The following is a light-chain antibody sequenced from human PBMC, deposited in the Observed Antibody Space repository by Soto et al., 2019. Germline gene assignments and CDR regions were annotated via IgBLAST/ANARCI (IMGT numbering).Light chain of an antibody. CDR1: QTMTRAY. CDR3: HQYHSPPQT. CDR2: DAS. V-gene: IGKV3-20*01. J-gene: IGKJ2*01. Sequence: EIVLMQSPGTLSLSPGERATLSCRASQTMTRAYVAWYQQKPGQAPRLLIYDASYRATGISDKFSGSGSGTDFSLTISRLEPEDSAVYYCHQYHSPPQTFGQGTKVEIK.